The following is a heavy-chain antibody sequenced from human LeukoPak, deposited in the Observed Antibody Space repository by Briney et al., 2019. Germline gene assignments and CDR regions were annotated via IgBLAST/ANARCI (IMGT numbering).Heavy chain of an antibody. J-gene: IGHJ4*02. CDR1: GGSFSGYY. Sequence: SETLSLTCAVYGGSFSGYYWSWIRQPPGKGLEWIGEINHSGSTNHNPSLKSRVTISVDTSKNQFSLKLSSVTAADTAVYYCARGGQPPIDYWGQGTLVTVSS. CDR2: INHSGST. V-gene: IGHV4-34*01. CDR3: ARGGQPPIDY.